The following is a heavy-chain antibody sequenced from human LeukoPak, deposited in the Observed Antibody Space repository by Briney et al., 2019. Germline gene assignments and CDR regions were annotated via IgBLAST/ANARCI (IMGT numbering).Heavy chain of an antibody. CDR2: IYYSGST. Sequence: PSETLSLTCTVSGGSISSSSYYWGRIRQPPGKGLEWIGSIYYSGSTYYNPSLKSRVAISVDTSKNQFSPKLSSVTAADTAVYYCARLSSSSWSYWFDPWGQGTPVTVSS. CDR1: GGSISSSSYY. V-gene: IGHV4-39*01. CDR3: ARLSSSSWSYWFDP. D-gene: IGHD6-6*01. J-gene: IGHJ5*02.